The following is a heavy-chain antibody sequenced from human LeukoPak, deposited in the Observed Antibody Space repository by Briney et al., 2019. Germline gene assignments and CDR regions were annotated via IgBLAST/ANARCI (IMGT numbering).Heavy chain of an antibody. Sequence: KVSCKASGYTFTSYDINWVRQMPGKGLEYMGIILVGGSEVRYSPAFQGLVTISADKSINTAYLQWTSLKASDTAMYYCARHTGRPQAGWFDPWGQGTLVTVSS. D-gene: IGHD3-10*01. CDR2: ILVGGSEV. CDR3: ARHTGRPQAGWFDP. J-gene: IGHJ5*02. CDR1: GYTFTSYD. V-gene: IGHV5-51*01.